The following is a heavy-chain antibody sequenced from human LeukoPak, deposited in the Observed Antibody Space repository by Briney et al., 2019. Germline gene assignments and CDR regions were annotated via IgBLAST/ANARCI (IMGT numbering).Heavy chain of an antibody. CDR2: ISGSGGGT. CDR1: GITLSNYG. V-gene: IGHV3-23*01. CDR3: AKRGVVIRVILVGFHKEAYYFDS. D-gene: IGHD3-22*01. Sequence: GGSLRLSCAVSGITLSNYGMRWVRQAAAKGREWVACISGSGGGTNNEHSVKGRYTTSRDNPKNTLYLQMNGLRAEDTAVYFCAKRGVVIRVILVGFHKEAYYFDSWGQGALVTVSS. J-gene: IGHJ4*02.